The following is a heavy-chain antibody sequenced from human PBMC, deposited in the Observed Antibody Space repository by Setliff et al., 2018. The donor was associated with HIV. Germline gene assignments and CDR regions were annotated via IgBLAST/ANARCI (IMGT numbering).Heavy chain of an antibody. CDR2: INPRGGST. CDR3: ARVGERWLQFYYFDN. J-gene: IGHJ4*02. V-gene: IGHV1-46*04. Sequence: AASVKVSCKASGYTFTSYYIHWMRQAPGQGLEWMGVINPRGGSTSYAQVLQGRVTMTRATFTGTVYMELSSLRSEDTAVYYCARVGERWLQFYYFDNWGQGTLVTVSS. CDR1: GYTFTSYY. D-gene: IGHD5-12*01.